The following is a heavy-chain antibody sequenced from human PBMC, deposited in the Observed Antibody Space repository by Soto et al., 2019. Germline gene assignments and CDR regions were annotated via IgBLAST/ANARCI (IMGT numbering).Heavy chain of an antibody. Sequence: ASVKVSCKVSGYTFTDLSVHWVRQAPGKGLEWMGGFDTEEDDTNYAQKFKGRVAMTADTSTDTAYMELSSLRSDDTAVYYCARGGGFGKWGHISPFSDGLDLWGQGTSVTVSS. CDR2: FDTEEDDT. CDR1: GYTFTDLS. J-gene: IGHJ6*02. V-gene: IGHV1-24*01. D-gene: IGHD3-10*01. CDR3: ARGGGFGKWGHISPFSDGLDL.